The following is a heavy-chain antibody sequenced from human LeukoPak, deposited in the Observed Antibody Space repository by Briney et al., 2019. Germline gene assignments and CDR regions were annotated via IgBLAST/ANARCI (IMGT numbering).Heavy chain of an antibody. J-gene: IGHJ4*02. CDR3: AKSVEYGDYPGSFDY. D-gene: IGHD4-17*01. CDR1: GFTFSSYA. V-gene: IGHV3-23*01. Sequence: GGSRRLSCAASGFTFSSYAMSWVRQAPGKVLEWVSAISGSGGSTYYADSVKGRFTISRDNSKNTLYLQMNSLRAEDTAVYYCAKSVEYGDYPGSFDYWGQGTLVTVSS. CDR2: ISGSGGST.